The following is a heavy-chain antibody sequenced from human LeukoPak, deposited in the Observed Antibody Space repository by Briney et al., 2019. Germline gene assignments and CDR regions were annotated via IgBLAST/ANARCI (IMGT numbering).Heavy chain of an antibody. J-gene: IGHJ5*02. D-gene: IGHD3-9*01. CDR3: TSIYLDVLRYFDWPSLWT. CDR2: IRSKAYGGTT. Sequence: GGSLRLSCTASGFTFGDYAMSWFRQAPGKGLEWVGFIRSKAYGGTTEYAASVKGRFTISRDDSKSIAYLQMNSLKTEDTAVYYCTSIYLDVLRYFDWPSLWTWGQGTLVTVSS. CDR1: GFTFGDYA. V-gene: IGHV3-49*03.